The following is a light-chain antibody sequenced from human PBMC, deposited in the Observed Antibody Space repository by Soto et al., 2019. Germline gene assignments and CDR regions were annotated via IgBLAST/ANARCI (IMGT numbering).Light chain of an antibody. Sequence: EIVLTQSPDTLSLSPGERATLSCRASQNIYINSLAWYQQRPGQAPRLLIYGGSTRATAVPDRFSGSGSGTDFALTISRLEPEDFAVYYCQQLNSYPPRVTFGPGTKVDIK. CDR2: GGS. CDR3: QQLNSYPPRVT. CDR1: QNIYINS. J-gene: IGKJ3*01. V-gene: IGKV3-20*01.